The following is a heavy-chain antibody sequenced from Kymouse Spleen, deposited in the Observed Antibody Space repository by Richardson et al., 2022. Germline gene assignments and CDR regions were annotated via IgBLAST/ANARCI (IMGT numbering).Heavy chain of an antibody. D-gene: IGHD3-3*01. CDR3: AKDRGITIFGERAFDI. CDR1: GFTFSSYA. V-gene: IGHV3-23*04. Sequence: EVQLVESGGGLVQPGGSLRLSCAASGFTFSSYAMSWVRQAPGKGLEWVSAISGSGGSTYYADSVKGRFTISRDNSKNTLYLQMNSLRAEDTAVYYCAKDRGITIFGERAFDIWGQGTMVTVSS. CDR2: ISGSGGST. J-gene: IGHJ3*02.